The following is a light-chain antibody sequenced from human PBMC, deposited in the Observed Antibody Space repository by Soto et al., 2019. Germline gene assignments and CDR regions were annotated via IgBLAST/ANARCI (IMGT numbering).Light chain of an antibody. CDR1: RSNIGRDF. J-gene: IGLJ3*02. CDR3: VAWDDTLDAQV. Sequence: QSVLTQSPSASGTPGQRVTNSCSGSRSNIGRDFAYWYQHVPGTAPRLLIQRNNERPSGVPDRFSGSKSGTSVSLAISGLRSDDEATYYCVAWDDTLDAQVFGGGTKLTVL. V-gene: IGLV1-47*01. CDR2: RNN.